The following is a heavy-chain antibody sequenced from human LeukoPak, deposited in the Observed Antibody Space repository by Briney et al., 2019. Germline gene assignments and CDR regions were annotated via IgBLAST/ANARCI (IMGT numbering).Heavy chain of an antibody. CDR2: ISGSGGST. Sequence: GGSLRLSCAASGFTFSSYAMSWVRQAPGKGLEWVSAISGSGGSTYYADSVKGRFTISRDNSKNTLYLQMNSLRIEDTAIYYCARDPTQYKNNTSPTAGYFDYWGQGSLVTVSS. D-gene: IGHD1-1*01. CDR1: GFTFSSYA. J-gene: IGHJ4*02. CDR3: ARDPTQYKNNTSPTAGYFDY. V-gene: IGHV3-23*01.